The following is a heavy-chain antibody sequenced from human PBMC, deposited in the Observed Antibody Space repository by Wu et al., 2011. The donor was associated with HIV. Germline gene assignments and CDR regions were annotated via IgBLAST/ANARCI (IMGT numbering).Heavy chain of an antibody. D-gene: IGHD2-2*01. CDR3: ARSPTAEQPDY. CDR2: INPSGGST. CDR1: GYTFTSYY. J-gene: IGHJ4*02. Sequence: QVQLVQSGAEVKKPGASVKVSCKASGYTFTSYYMHWVRQAPGQGLEWMGIINPSGGSTSYAQKFQGRITMTRDTSTSTVYMELSSLRSEDTAVYYCARSPTAEQPDYWGQGTLVTVSS. V-gene: IGHV1-46*01.